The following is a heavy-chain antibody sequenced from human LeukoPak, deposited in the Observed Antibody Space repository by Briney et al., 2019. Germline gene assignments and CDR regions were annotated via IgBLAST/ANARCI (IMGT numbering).Heavy chain of an antibody. V-gene: IGHV3-11*06. Sequence: KPGGSLRLSCAASGFTFSDYYMSWIRQAPGKGLEWVSYISSSSSYTNYADSVKGRFTISRDNAKNSLYLQMNSLRAEDTAVYYCARDGYSSSWYWFDCWGQGTLVTVSS. CDR3: ARDGYSSSWYWFDC. CDR2: ISSSSSYT. J-gene: IGHJ4*02. D-gene: IGHD6-13*01. CDR1: GFTFSDYY.